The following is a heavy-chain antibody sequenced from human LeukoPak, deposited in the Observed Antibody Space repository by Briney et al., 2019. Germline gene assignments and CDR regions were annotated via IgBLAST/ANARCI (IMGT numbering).Heavy chain of an antibody. CDR1: GYTFTGYY. CDR2: ISPNSGGT. CDR3: AREGGIYCSGGSYYIDY. J-gene: IGHJ4*02. V-gene: IGHV1-2*02. D-gene: IGHD2-15*01. Sequence: GASVKVSCKASGYTFTGYYIHWVRQAPGQGLEWMGWISPNSGGTNYAQKFQGRVTMTRDTSISTAYMELSRLRSDDTAVYYCAREGGIYCSGGSYYIDYWGQGTLVTVSS.